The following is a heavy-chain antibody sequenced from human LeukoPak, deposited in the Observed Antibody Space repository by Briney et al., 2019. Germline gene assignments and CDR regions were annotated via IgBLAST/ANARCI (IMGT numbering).Heavy chain of an antibody. V-gene: IGHV4-39*07. J-gene: IGHJ4*02. CDR3: ARAGSYGTFDF. CDR2: IYYSGST. Sequence: SGTLSLTCAVSGGSISSSSYYWGWIRQPPGKGLEWIGSIYYSGSTYYNPSLKSRVTISVDTSKNQFSLKLSSVTAADTAVYYCARAGSYGTFDFWGQGTLVTVSS. CDR1: GGSISSSSYY. D-gene: IGHD3-10*01.